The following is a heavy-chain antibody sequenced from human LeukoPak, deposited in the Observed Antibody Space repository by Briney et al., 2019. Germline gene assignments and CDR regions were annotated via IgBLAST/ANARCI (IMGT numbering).Heavy chain of an antibody. V-gene: IGHV3-23*01. CDR2: ISGSGAST. J-gene: IGHJ2*01. CDR3: ASRLSSNWYWYFDL. Sequence: GGSLRLSCAASGFTFSSYAMGWVRQAPGRGLEWVSLISGSGASTYYADSVKGRFTISRDDSKNTLYLQMNSLRAEDTAVYYCASRLSSNWYWYFDLWGRGTLVTVSS. D-gene: IGHD6-13*01. CDR1: GFTFSSYA.